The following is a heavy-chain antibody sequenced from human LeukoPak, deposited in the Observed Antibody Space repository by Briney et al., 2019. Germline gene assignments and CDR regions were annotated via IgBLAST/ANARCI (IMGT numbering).Heavy chain of an antibody. CDR2: ISSSSSYI. V-gene: IGHV3-21*01. CDR3: ARWYNWNDVDYYGMDV. J-gene: IGHJ6*02. D-gene: IGHD1-1*01. Sequence: GGSLRLSSAASGFTFSSYSMNWVRQAPGKGLEWVSSISSSSSYIYYADSVKGRFTISRDNAKNSLYLQMNSLRAEDTAVYYCARWYNWNDVDYYGMDVWGQGTTVTVSS. CDR1: GFTFSSYS.